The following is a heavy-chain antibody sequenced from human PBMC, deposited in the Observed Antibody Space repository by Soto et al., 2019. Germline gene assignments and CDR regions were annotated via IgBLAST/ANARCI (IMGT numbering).Heavy chain of an antibody. J-gene: IGHJ4*02. CDR3: ARGQWPTLTDX. D-gene: IGHD6-19*01. CDR1: GYTFTDYD. Sequence: ASVKVSCKASGYTFTDYDINWVRQAPGQGLEWMGLMNPKTGNTSYAKKFQGRIIMTRDTSISTAFMELSSLRSEDTALYYCARGQWPTLTDXWGQGTLVTVSX. V-gene: IGHV1-8*01. CDR2: MNPKTGNT.